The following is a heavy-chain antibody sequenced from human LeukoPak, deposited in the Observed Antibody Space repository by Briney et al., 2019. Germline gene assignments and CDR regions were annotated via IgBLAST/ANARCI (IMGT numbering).Heavy chain of an antibody. V-gene: IGHV4-34*01. CDR3: ARGTRDDYGALRYYYYYYMDV. J-gene: IGHJ6*03. D-gene: IGHD4-17*01. Sequence: SETLSLTCAVYGGSFSGYYWSWIRQPPGKGLEWIGEINHSRSTNYNPSLKSRVTISVDTSKNQFSLKLSSVTAADTAVYYCARGTRDDYGALRYYYYYYMDVWGKGTTVTVSS. CDR1: GGSFSGYY. CDR2: INHSRST.